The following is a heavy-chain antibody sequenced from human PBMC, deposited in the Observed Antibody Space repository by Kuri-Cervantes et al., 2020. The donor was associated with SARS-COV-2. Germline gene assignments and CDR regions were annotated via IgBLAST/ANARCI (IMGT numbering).Heavy chain of an antibody. D-gene: IGHD3-22*01. CDR1: GFTFSSYA. CDR2: ISYDGSNK. Sequence: GESLKISCAASGFTFSSYAMHWVRQAPGKGLEWVAVISYDGSNKYYADSVKGRFTISRDNSKNTLYLQMNSLRAEDTAVYYCARDLTEITMIVVVITHAFDIWGQGTMVTVSS. J-gene: IGHJ3*02. V-gene: IGHV3-30-3*01. CDR3: ARDLTEITMIVVVITHAFDI.